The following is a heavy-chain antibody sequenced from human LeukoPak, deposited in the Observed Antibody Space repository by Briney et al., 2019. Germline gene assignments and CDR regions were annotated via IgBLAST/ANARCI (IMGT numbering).Heavy chain of an antibody. Sequence: SETLSLTCTVSGGSISSSSYYWGWIRQPPGKGLEWIGSIYYSGSTYYNPSLKSRVTISVDTSKNQFSLKLSSVTAADTAVYYCARVFRAALWFGELPPRDFDYWGQGTLVTVSS. CDR3: ARVFRAALWFGELPPRDFDY. CDR2: IYYSGST. CDR1: GGSISSSSYY. V-gene: IGHV4-39*07. J-gene: IGHJ4*02. D-gene: IGHD3-10*01.